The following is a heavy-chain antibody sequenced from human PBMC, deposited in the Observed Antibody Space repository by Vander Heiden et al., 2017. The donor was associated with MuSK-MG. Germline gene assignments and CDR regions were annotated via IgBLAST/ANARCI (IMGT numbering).Heavy chain of an antibody. V-gene: IGHV1-3*01. Sequence: QVQLVQSGAEVKKPGASVKVSCKASGYTFNSYAMHWVRQAPGQRLECMGAFISGNVNTKYSQKFQGRVTITRDTSASTAYMELSSLRSEDTGVYYCARDTPYYDILTGYYYYGMDVWGQGTTVTVSS. CDR3: ARDTPYYDILTGYYYYGMDV. CDR2: FISGNVNT. D-gene: IGHD3-9*01. J-gene: IGHJ6*02. CDR1: GYTFNSYA.